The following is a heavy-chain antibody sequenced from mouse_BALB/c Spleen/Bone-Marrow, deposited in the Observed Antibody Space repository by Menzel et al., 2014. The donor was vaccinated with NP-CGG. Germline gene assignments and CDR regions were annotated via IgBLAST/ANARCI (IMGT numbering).Heavy chain of an antibody. D-gene: IGHD4-1*01. Sequence: QVQLQQPGAELVKPGASVKLSCKASGYTFTSYYMYWAKQRPGQGLEWIGEINPSNGGTNFNEKFKSRATLTVDKSSSTAYMQLSSLTSEDSAVYYCTRGRTWDFDYWGQGTTLTVSS. CDR2: INPSNGGT. J-gene: IGHJ2*01. CDR3: TRGRTWDFDY. V-gene: IGHV1S81*02. CDR1: GYTFTSYY.